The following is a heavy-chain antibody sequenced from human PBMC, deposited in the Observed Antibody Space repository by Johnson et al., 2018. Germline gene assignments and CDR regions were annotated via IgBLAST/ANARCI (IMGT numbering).Heavy chain of an antibody. D-gene: IGHD3-22*01. V-gene: IGHV4-34*01. Sequence: QVQLQQWGAGLLKXSETLSLXCAVYGGSFSGYYWSWIRQPPGKGLAWMGEINHSGSTNYNPSVTSRVTISVDTSKTQFSLKLSSVTAADTAVYYCASSDYYDRGSDAFDIWGQGTMVTVAS. J-gene: IGHJ3*02. CDR1: GGSFSGYY. CDR2: INHSGST. CDR3: ASSDYYDRGSDAFDI.